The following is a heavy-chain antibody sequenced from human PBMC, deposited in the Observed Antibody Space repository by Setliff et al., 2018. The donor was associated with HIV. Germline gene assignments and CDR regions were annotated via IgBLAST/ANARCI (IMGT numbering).Heavy chain of an antibody. D-gene: IGHD6-19*01. Sequence: GESLKISCAASGFTFSGAEIHWVRQVSGKGLEWVGRIRSKADKYATEYGASAKGRFIISRDDSKKTAYLQMSSLRVEDTAIYYCLLPCTSGWHNWADPWGQGTLVTVSS. CDR1: GFTFSGAE. J-gene: IGHJ5*02. CDR3: LLPCTSGWHNWADP. CDR2: IRSKADKYAT. V-gene: IGHV3-73*01.